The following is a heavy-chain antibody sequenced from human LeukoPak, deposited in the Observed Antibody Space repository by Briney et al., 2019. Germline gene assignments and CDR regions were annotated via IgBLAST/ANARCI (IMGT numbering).Heavy chain of an antibody. D-gene: IGHD6-13*01. Sequence: GGSLRLSCAASGFTFSNYAMSWVRQAPGKGLEWVANIKQDGSEKYYVDSVKGRFTISRDNAKNSLYLQMNSLRAEDTAVYYCASIAAAGSFDYWGQGTLVTVSS. V-gene: IGHV3-7*03. CDR2: IKQDGSEK. CDR1: GFTFSNYA. CDR3: ASIAAAGSFDY. J-gene: IGHJ4*02.